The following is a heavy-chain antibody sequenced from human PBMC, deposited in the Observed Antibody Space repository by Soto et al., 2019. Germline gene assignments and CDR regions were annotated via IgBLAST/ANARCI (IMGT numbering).Heavy chain of an antibody. D-gene: IGHD2-2*01. Sequence: GASVKVSCKASGYTFTSYGISWVRQAPGQGLEWMGWISAYNGNTNYAQKLQGRVTMTTDTSTSTAYMELRSLRSDDTAVYYCATSPMGYCISTSCYGPWFDPWGQGTLVTVSS. J-gene: IGHJ5*02. CDR2: ISAYNGNT. CDR3: ATSPMGYCISTSCYGPWFDP. CDR1: GYTFTSYG. V-gene: IGHV1-18*01.